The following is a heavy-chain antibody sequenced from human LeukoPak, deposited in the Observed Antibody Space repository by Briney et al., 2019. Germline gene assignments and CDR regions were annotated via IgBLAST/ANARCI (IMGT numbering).Heavy chain of an antibody. CDR1: GFTVSSNY. CDR3: ARAQYSSSWYYFDY. V-gene: IGHV3-53*01. Sequence: QPGGSLRLSCAASGFTVSSNYMSWVRQAPGKGLEWVSVIYSGGSTYYADSVKGRFTISRDNSKNTLYLQMNSLRAEDTAVYYCARAQYSSSWYYFDYWGQGTLVTVSS. CDR2: IYSGGST. D-gene: IGHD6-13*01. J-gene: IGHJ4*02.